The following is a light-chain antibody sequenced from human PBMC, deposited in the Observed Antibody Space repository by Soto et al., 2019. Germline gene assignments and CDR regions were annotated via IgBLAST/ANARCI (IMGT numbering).Light chain of an antibody. CDR1: QSVLYSSNNKNY. CDR2: WAS. J-gene: IGKJ1*01. Sequence: DIVMTQSPDSLAVSLGERATINCKSSQSVLYSSNNKNYLAWYQQKPGQPPKLLIYWASTRESGFPDRFSGSGSGTDFTLTICSLQAEDVAVYYCQQYYSTPQTFGQGTKVEIK. CDR3: QQYYSTPQT. V-gene: IGKV4-1*01.